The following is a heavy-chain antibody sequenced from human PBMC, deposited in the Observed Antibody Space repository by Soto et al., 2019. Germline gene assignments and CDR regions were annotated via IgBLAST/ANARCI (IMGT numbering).Heavy chain of an antibody. Sequence: GGSLRLSCAASGFTVSSNYMSWVRQAPGKGLEWVSVIYSGGSTYYADSVKGRFTISRDNSKNTLYLQMNSLRAEDTAVYYCARVALRFLEWLPTSFDYWGQGTLVTVSS. CDR2: IYSGGST. CDR1: GFTVSSNY. J-gene: IGHJ4*02. D-gene: IGHD3-3*01. CDR3: ARVALRFLEWLPTSFDY. V-gene: IGHV3-66*01.